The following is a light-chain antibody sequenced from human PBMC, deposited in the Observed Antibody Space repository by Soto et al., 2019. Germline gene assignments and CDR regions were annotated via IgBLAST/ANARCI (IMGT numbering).Light chain of an antibody. CDR2: DDR. CDR1: NIGGRS. J-gene: IGLJ3*02. V-gene: IGLV3-21*02. CDR3: QVWDSSSDHWV. Sequence: SYELTQPPSVSVAPGQTARITCGGSNIGGRSVHWYQQKPGQAPILVVYDDRDRPSGIPERFSGSNSGNTATLTISGVEVGDEADYYCQVWDSSSDHWVFGGGTKLTVL.